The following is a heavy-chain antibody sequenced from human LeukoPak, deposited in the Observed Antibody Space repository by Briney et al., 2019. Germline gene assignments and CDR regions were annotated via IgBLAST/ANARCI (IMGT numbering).Heavy chain of an antibody. Sequence: PSETLSLTCTVSGGSISSYYWGWIRQPPGKGLEWIGSIYYSGSTYYNPSLKSRVTISVDTSKNQFSLKLSSVTAADTAVYYCATNIGTITMIVVGPGAFDIWGQGTMVTVSS. CDR3: ATNIGTITMIVVGPGAFDI. J-gene: IGHJ3*02. D-gene: IGHD3-22*01. CDR1: GGSISSYY. V-gene: IGHV4-39*07. CDR2: IYYSGST.